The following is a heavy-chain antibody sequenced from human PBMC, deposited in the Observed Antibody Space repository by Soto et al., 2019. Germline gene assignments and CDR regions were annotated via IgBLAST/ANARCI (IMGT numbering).Heavy chain of an antibody. J-gene: IGHJ6*04. Sequence: QVQLVQSGAEVKKPGSSVKVSCKASGGTFSSYAISWVRQAPGQGLEWMGGIIPICGTANYGQKFQGRVTITADESTSTAHRELSSLGSEDTAVNSCARDWACYGSGSYSRRPNYYYFVMDVWGKGPRFTVSS. CDR3: ARDWACYGSGSYSRRPNYYYFVMDV. CDR1: GGTFSSYA. V-gene: IGHV1-69*01. D-gene: IGHD3-10*01. CDR2: IIPICGTA.